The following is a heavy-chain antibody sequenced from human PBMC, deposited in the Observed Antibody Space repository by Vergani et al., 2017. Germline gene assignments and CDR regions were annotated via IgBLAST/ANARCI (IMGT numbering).Heavy chain of an antibody. D-gene: IGHD3-10*01. Sequence: QVRLQESGPGLVKPSETLSLTCSVSGGSMSGYYLSWIRQPPGKELEWIGYMYHSGSTNYNPSLETLVTLSEDTSKNQFSLKLNSVTAADTAVYYCGRVADYYGLGSRLLDLWGQGILVTVSS. V-gene: IGHV4-59*01. CDR2: MYHSGST. CDR3: GRVADYYGLGSRLLDL. J-gene: IGHJ5*02. CDR1: GGSMSGYY.